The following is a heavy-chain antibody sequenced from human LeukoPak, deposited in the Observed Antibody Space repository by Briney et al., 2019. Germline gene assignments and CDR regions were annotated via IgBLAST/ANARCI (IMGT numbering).Heavy chain of an antibody. V-gene: IGHV5-51*07. D-gene: IGHD3-22*01. CDR3: ARSNPLRGYYPGWLDY. J-gene: IGHJ4*02. CDR1: GYSFTSYW. CDR2: IYPGDSDT. Sequence: GESLKISCKGSGYSFTSYWIGWVHQMPGKGLEWMGSIYPGDSDTRYSPSFQGQVTISADKSISTPYLQWSSLKASDTAMYYCARSNPLRGYYPGWLDYWGQGTLVTVSS.